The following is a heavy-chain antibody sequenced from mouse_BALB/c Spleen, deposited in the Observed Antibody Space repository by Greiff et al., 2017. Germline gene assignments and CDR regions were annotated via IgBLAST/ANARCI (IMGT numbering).Heavy chain of an antibody. J-gene: IGHJ4*01. Sequence: EVQLQQSGAELVKPGASVKLSCTASGFNIKDTYMHWVKQRPEQGLEWIGRIDPANGNTKYDPKFQGKATITADTSSNTAYLQLSSLTSEDTAVYYCARGQTRAYYAMDYWGQGTSVTVSS. D-gene: IGHD3-1*01. V-gene: IGHV14-3*02. CDR2: IDPANGNT. CDR1: GFNIKDTY. CDR3: ARGQTRAYYAMDY.